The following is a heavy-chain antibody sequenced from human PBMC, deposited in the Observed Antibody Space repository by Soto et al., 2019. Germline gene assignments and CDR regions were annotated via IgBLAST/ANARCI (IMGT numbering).Heavy chain of an antibody. D-gene: IGHD3-10*01. Sequence: QVQLAESGGGVVQPGASLRLSCVASGFIFSNNALHWVCQAPGKGLEWLAGLSDDGTKTYYAESVKGRFTISRDNSKSTMLLQMSGLRPDDTAVYYCATDYLYYGEGVEFWGQGTLLTVSS. CDR1: GFIFSNNA. V-gene: IGHV3-30-3*01. J-gene: IGHJ1*01. CDR2: LSDDGTKT. CDR3: ATDYLYYGEGVEF.